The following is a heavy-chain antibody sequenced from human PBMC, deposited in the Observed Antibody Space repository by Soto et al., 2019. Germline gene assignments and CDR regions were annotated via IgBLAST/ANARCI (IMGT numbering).Heavy chain of an antibody. CDR3: AMLLPRMIRGDAFDS. J-gene: IGHJ3*02. CDR1: GFTFSSYA. D-gene: IGHD3-10*01. CDR2: ISGSGGNT. Sequence: GGSLRLSCAASGFTFSSYAMSWVRQAPGKGLEWVSAISGSGGNTYYADSVKGRFTISRDNSKNTLYLQMNSLRAEDTAVYYCAMLLPRMIRGDAFDSWGQGTMVTVSS. V-gene: IGHV3-23*01.